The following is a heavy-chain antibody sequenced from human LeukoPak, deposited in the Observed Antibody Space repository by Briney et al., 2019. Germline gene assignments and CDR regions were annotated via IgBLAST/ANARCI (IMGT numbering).Heavy chain of an antibody. CDR1: RGSIMTTHW. CDR2: IYHTGTT. J-gene: IGHJ4*02. V-gene: IGHV4-4*02. Sequence: SGTLSLTCTLSRGSIMTTHWWSWVRQPPGKGLEWIGEIYHTGTTNYSPPLKSRLTISVDQSRNQFSLRLSSVTAADTATYYCAAWGVDYGGNFDYSDYWGQGTLVTVSS. D-gene: IGHD4-23*01. CDR3: AAWGVDYGGNFDYSDY.